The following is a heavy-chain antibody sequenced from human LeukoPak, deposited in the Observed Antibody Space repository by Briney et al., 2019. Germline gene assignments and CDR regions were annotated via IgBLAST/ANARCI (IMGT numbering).Heavy chain of an antibody. J-gene: IGHJ4*02. CDR3: ARDYRAAVDDTHHFDS. Sequence: GGSLRLSRAASGFTFSSYEMNWVRQAPGKGLEWVSYISSTTKTIYYADSVKGRFTISRDNAKNSLFLQMNSLRAEDTAVYYCARDYRAAVDDTHHFDSWGQGTLVTVSS. CDR2: ISSTTKTI. D-gene: IGHD6-13*01. CDR1: GFTFSSYE. V-gene: IGHV3-48*03.